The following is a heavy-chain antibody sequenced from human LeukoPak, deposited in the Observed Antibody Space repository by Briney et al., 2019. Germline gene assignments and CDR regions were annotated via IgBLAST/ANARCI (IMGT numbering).Heavy chain of an antibody. CDR1: GGSFSGYY. J-gene: IGHJ4*02. CDR2: INHSGST. CDR3: ARGFGGDGDYSSLNY. Sequence: PSETLSLTCAVYGGSFSGYYWSWIRQPPGKGLEWIGEINHSGSTNYNPSLKSRVTISVDTSKNQFSLKLSSVTAADTAVYYCARGFGGDGDYSSLNYWGQGTLVTVSS. V-gene: IGHV4-34*01. D-gene: IGHD4-17*01.